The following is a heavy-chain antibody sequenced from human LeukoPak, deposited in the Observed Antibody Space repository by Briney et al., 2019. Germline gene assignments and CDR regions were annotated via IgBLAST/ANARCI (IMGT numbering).Heavy chain of an antibody. Sequence: GGSLRLSCAASGFTFSSYSMNWVRQAPGKGREWVSSISSSSSYIYYADSVKGRFTISRDNAKNSLYLQMNSLRAEDTAVYYCARSSSSWYYFDYWGQGTLVTVSS. D-gene: IGHD6-13*01. CDR1: GFTFSSYS. V-gene: IGHV3-21*01. CDR2: ISSSSSYI. CDR3: ARSSSSWYYFDY. J-gene: IGHJ4*02.